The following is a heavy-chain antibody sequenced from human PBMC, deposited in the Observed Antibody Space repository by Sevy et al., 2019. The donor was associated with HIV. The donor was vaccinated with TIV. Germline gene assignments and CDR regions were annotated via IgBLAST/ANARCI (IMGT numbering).Heavy chain of an antibody. J-gene: IGHJ6*02. D-gene: IGHD3-22*01. Sequence: ASVKVSCKASGGTFSNYAISWVRQAPGQGLEWMGGFIPMFDTANYAQTFQDKVTLTADGSTTTAYMELSSLRSDETAVYYCAGSYFDSSGYSPLYYYGMDVWGQGTTVTVSS. CDR3: AGSYFDSSGYSPLYYYGMDV. V-gene: IGHV1-69*13. CDR1: GGTFSNYA. CDR2: FIPMFDTA.